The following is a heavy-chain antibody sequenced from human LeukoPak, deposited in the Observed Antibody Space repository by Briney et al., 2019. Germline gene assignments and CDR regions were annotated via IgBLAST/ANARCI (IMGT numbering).Heavy chain of an antibody. Sequence: PGGSLRLSCAASGFTFSSYGMHWVRQAPGKGLEWVAFIRYDGSNKYYADSVKGRFTISRDNSKNTLYLQMNSLRAEDTAVYYCAKDNGGNYDILTGYYRNYYYYMDVWGKGTTVTVSS. J-gene: IGHJ6*03. CDR1: GFTFSSYG. CDR3: AKDNGGNYDILTGYYRNYYYYMDV. CDR2: IRYDGSNK. V-gene: IGHV3-30*02. D-gene: IGHD3-9*01.